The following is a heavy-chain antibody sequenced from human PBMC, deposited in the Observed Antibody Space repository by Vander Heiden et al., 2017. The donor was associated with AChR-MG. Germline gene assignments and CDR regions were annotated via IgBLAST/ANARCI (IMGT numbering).Heavy chain of an antibody. CDR1: GHTFTSYD. D-gene: IGHD2-15*01. J-gene: IGHJ6*03. CDR3: ARAPRRRSGGSQGSYYYYMDV. CDR2: MNPNSGNT. Sequence: QVQLVQSGSEVKKPGASVKVSCKASGHTFTSYDINWLRQATGQGLEWMGWMNPNSGNTGYAQKFQGRVTMTRNTSISTAYMELSSLRSEDTAVYYCARAPRRRSGGSQGSYYYYMDVWGKGTTVTVSS. V-gene: IGHV1-8*01.